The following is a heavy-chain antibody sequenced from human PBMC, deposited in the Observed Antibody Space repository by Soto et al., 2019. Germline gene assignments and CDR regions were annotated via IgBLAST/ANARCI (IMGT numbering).Heavy chain of an antibody. D-gene: IGHD4-17*01. Sequence: GGSLRLSCAGSGFTFSTSSMSWVRQAPGKGLQWISSVSDGGSYTYYADSVKGRFTVSRDNSRNTLYLQMNSLRAEDTAVYYCAKGRYGDYGWFDPWGQGTLVTVS. CDR1: GFTFSTSS. V-gene: IGHV3-23*01. CDR2: VSDGGSYT. CDR3: AKGRYGDYGWFDP. J-gene: IGHJ5*02.